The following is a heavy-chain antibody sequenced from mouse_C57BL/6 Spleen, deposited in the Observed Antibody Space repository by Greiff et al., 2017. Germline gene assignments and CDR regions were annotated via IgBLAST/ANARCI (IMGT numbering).Heavy chain of an antibody. CDR2: IDPSDSYT. CDR3: ANYGSSDVGGRYFDV. J-gene: IGHJ1*03. Sequence: VQLQQPGAELVKPGASVKLSCKASGYTFTSYWMQWVKQRPGQGLEWIGEIDPSDSYTNYNQKFKGKATLTVDTSSSTAYMQLSSLTSEDSAVYYCANYGSSDVGGRYFDVWGTGTTVTVSS. CDR1: GYTFTSYW. V-gene: IGHV1-50*01. D-gene: IGHD1-1*01.